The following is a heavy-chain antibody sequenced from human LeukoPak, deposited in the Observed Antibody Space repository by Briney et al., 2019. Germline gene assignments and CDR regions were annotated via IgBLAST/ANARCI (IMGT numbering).Heavy chain of an antibody. J-gene: IGHJ4*02. CDR1: GFTFCNYA. CDR3: AKGSSSWYVPFDS. D-gene: IGHD6-13*01. CDR2: ISGGGGSS. V-gene: IGHV3-23*01. Sequence: GSLRPSCVASGFTFCNYATNWVRQAPGKGLELVSTISGGGGSSYYADSVKGRFTISRDNSKNTLYLQMNSLRAEDTAVYYCAKGSSSWYVPFDSWGQGTLVTVSS.